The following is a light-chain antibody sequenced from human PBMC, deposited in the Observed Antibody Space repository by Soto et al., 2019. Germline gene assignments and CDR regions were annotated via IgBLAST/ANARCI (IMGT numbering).Light chain of an antibody. Sequence: EIVLTQSPGTLSLAPGERATLSCRASQSVSNNYLAWYQHTPGRGPRLLIHSASSRATGIPDRFSGSGYGTDFTLTISRLEPEDFAVYYCQQYGSSPKTFGQGTKVEI. J-gene: IGKJ1*01. CDR1: QSVSNNY. CDR3: QQYGSSPKT. CDR2: SAS. V-gene: IGKV3-20*01.